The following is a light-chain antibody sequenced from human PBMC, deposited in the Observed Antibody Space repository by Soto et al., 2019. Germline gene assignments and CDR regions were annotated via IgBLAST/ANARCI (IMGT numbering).Light chain of an antibody. Sequence: QSVLTQPASVSGSPGQSITISCAGTMRDVGVYNLVSWYQQHPGRAPQPIIYEVRNRPSGISFRFSGSKSGNTASLTISGLQAEDEADYYCSSYTYKSSLIFGGGTKLAVI. V-gene: IGLV2-14*01. J-gene: IGLJ2*01. CDR2: EVR. CDR3: SSYTYKSSLI. CDR1: MRDVGVYNL.